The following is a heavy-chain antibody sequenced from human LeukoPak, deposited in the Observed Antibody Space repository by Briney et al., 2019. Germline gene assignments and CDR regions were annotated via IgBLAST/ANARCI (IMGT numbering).Heavy chain of an antibody. Sequence: SAKVPCKASGYTFVDFDINWVRQAPGQGLEWMGGIIPIFGTANYAQKFQGRVTITADESTSTAYMELSSLRSEDTAVYYCARSEGVTIFGVVIIPAFDYWGQGTLVTVSS. CDR3: ARSEGVTIFGVVIIPAFDY. CDR1: GYTFVDFD. J-gene: IGHJ4*02. V-gene: IGHV1-69*13. CDR2: IIPIFGTA. D-gene: IGHD3-3*01.